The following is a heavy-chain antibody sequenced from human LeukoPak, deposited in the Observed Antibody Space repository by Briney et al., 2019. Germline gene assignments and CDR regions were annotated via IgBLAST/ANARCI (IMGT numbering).Heavy chain of an antibody. CDR2: INAGNGNT. D-gene: IGHD3-16*02. CDR1: GYTFTSYA. V-gene: IGHV1-3*01. J-gene: IGHJ5*02. Sequence: ASVKVSCKASGYTFTSYAMHWVRQAPGQRLEWMGWINAGNGNTKYSQKFQGRVTITRDTSASTAYMELSSLRSEDTAVYCCARPYYDYVWGSYRREHNWFDPWGQGTLVTVSS. CDR3: ARPYYDYVWGSYRREHNWFDP.